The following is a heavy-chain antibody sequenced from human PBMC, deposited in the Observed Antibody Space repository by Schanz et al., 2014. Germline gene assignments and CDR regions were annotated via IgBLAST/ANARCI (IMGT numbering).Heavy chain of an antibody. J-gene: IGHJ6*02. Sequence: EVQLLESGGGLVQPGGSLRLSCAASGFSVGNKYMNWVRQAPGKGLEWVSAISASGGTSDYADSVKVRFTISRDNAKNSLFLQMNNLRAEDTAVCYCLAPHYDMDVWGQGTTVTVSS. CDR1: GFSVGNKY. V-gene: IGHV3-23*01. CDR2: ISASGGTS. CDR3: LAPHYDMDV.